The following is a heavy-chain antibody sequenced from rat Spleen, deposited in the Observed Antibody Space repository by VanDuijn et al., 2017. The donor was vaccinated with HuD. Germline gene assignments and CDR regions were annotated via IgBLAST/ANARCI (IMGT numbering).Heavy chain of an antibody. Sequence: EVQLVESGGGLVQPGRSLKLSCAASGFTFNNYGMAWVRQAPTKGLEWVATISYDGISTYYRDSVRGRFSIYSDNAKTTLYLQMDSLRSEDAATYYCTRHDYSGVITNWFAYWGQGTLVTVSS. CDR1: GFTFNNYG. V-gene: IGHV5-29*01. CDR3: TRHDYSGVITNWFAY. CDR2: ISYDGIST. J-gene: IGHJ3*01. D-gene: IGHD4-4*01.